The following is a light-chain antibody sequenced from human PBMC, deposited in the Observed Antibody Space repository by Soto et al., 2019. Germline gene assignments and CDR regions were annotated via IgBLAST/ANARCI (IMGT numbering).Light chain of an antibody. CDR1: QGISNY. Sequence: DIQMPQSPSSLSASVGDRVTITCRASQGISNYLAWYQQKPGKVPKLLIYAASTLQSGVPSLFSGSGSGTDFTRTISSLQPEDVATYYGQKYNSAPFTFGPGTKVDIK. J-gene: IGKJ3*01. CDR3: QKYNSAPFT. CDR2: AAS. V-gene: IGKV1-27*01.